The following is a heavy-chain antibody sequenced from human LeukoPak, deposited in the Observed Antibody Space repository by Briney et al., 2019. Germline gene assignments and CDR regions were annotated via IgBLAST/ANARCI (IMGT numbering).Heavy chain of an antibody. Sequence: SETLSLTCTVSGYSISNAYYWGWIRQPPGKGLEWIGSIYYSGSIFYNPSLKSRVTISIDTSKNHFSFKLSSVTAADTAVYYCARDDTGYSSGWSKDFDYWGQGTLVTVSS. D-gene: IGHD6-19*01. J-gene: IGHJ4*02. CDR2: IYYSGSI. CDR3: ARDDTGYSSGWSKDFDY. V-gene: IGHV4-38-2*02. CDR1: GYSISNAYY.